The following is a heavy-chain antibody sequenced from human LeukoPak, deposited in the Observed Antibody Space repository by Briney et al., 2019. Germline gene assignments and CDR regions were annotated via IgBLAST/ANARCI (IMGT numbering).Heavy chain of an antibody. V-gene: IGHV1-2*02. Sequence: ASVKVSRKASGYTFTAYYLHWVRQAPGQGLEWMGWINPNSGDTNYAQKFQGRVTMTRDTSISTAYMDLSRLTSDDTAMYYCARDSIAAPHCYDYWGQGTLVTVSS. CDR3: ARDSIAAPHCYDY. CDR1: GYTFTAYY. J-gene: IGHJ4*02. D-gene: IGHD6-13*01. CDR2: INPNSGDT.